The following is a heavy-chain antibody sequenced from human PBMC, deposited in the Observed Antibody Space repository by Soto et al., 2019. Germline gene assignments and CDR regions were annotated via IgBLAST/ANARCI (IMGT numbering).Heavy chain of an antibody. Sequence: HGESLKISCRGSGYDFNTNWFGWVRQLPGRGLEWVGIMYPGDSDTRYNPSLQGHVTLSVDVTVSTAFLQWRSLETSDTGMYFCARLPRDCNKTSCYYADSWGQGTLVTVSS. D-gene: IGHD3-3*01. V-gene: IGHV5-51*01. J-gene: IGHJ4*02. CDR1: GYDFNTNW. CDR2: MYPGDSDT. CDR3: ARLPRDCNKTSCYYADS.